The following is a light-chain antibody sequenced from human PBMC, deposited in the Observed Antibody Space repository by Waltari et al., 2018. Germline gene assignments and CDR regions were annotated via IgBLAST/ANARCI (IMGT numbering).Light chain of an antibody. CDR2: GAS. CDR3: QQGNSFPPT. Sequence: DIQMTQSPSSVSASVGDSVTITCRASQGIGTWLAWYQQKPGKAPKVQIYGASTLLTGVPSRFSGSGSGTEFTLTITGLQPEDFATYFCQQGNSFPPTFGQGTRVEV. V-gene: IGKV1-12*01. J-gene: IGKJ1*01. CDR1: QGIGTW.